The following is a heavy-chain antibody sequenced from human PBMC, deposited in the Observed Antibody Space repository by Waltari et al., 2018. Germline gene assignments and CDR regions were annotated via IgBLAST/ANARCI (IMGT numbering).Heavy chain of an antibody. CDR3: ARETFYYDSSGYYYVGLLDY. CDR1: GCSFSTSA. V-gene: IGHV1-69*01. D-gene: IGHD3-22*01. CDR2: IIPIFGTA. J-gene: IGHJ4*02. Sequence: QVQLVQSGAEVKKPGSSITVFCKASGCSFSTSAFSWVRHAPGQGLEWLGGIIPIFGTANYEQKFQGRVTITADESTSTAYMELSSLRSEDTAVYYCARETFYYDSSGYYYVGLLDYWGQGTLVTVSS.